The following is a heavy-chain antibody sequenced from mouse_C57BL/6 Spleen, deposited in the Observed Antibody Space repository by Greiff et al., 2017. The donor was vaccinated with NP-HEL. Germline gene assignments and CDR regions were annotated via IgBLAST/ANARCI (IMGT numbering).Heavy chain of an antibody. CDR3: ARVSGRAYYYAMDY. J-gene: IGHJ4*01. V-gene: IGHV1-64*01. CDR1: GYTFTSYW. D-gene: IGHD1-1*01. CDR2: IHPNSGST. Sequence: QVQLQQPGAELVKPGASVKLSCKASGYTFTSYWMHWVKQRPGQGLEWIGMIHPNSGSTNYNEKFKSKATLTVDKSSSTAYMQLSSLTSEDSAVYYCARVSGRAYYYAMDYWGQGTSVTVSS.